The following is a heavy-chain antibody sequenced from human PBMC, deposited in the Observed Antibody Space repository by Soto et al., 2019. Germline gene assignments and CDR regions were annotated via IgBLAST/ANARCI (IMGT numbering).Heavy chain of an antibody. D-gene: IGHD6-13*01. V-gene: IGHV3-74*01. CDR2: INGDGSST. CDR3: AGGNSWNSDF. Sequence: VQLVESGGGLVQPGGSLRLSCAASGFTFSSYWMHWVRQAPGKGLVWVSRINGDGSSTNYADSVKGRFTTSRDNAKNTLYLQMNSLRAEDTAVYYCAGGNSWNSDFWGQGTLVTVSS. CDR1: GFTFSSYW. J-gene: IGHJ4*02.